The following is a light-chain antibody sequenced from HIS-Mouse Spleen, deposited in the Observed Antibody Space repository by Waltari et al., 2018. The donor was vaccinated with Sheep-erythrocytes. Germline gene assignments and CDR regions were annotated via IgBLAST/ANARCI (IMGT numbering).Light chain of an antibody. CDR3: SSYAGSNNWV. CDR1: SSDVGGYNY. J-gene: IGLJ3*02. CDR2: EVS. V-gene: IGLV2-8*01. Sequence: QSALTQPPSASGSPGQSVTISCTGTSSDVGGYNYVPWYQQHPGKAPKLMIYEVSKRPSGVPDRFSGPKSGNTSSLTVSGRQAEDEADYYCSSYAGSNNWVFGGGTKLTVL.